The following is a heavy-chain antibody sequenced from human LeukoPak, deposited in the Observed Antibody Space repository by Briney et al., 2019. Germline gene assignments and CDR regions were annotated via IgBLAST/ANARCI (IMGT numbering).Heavy chain of an antibody. CDR1: GFTFSSYA. D-gene: IGHD6-13*01. CDR2: ISYDGSNK. J-gene: IGHJ4*02. Sequence: GGSLRLSCAASGFTFSSYAMHWVRQAPGKGLEWVAVISYDGSNKYYADSVKGRFTISRDNSKSTLYLQMNSLRAEDTAVYYCARGDSSSWYATIFDYWGQGTLVTVSS. V-gene: IGHV3-30*01. CDR3: ARGDSSSWYATIFDY.